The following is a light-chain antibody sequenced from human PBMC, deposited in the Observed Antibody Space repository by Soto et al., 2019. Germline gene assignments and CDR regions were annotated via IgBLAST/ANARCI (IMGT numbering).Light chain of an antibody. CDR3: QSYDSGLSGFVI. J-gene: IGLJ2*01. CDR2: ANT. CDR1: SSNIGAGYD. Sequence: QSVLTQPTSVSGAPGQRVTISCSGSSSNIGAGYDVHWYQQLPGTAPKLLIYANTNRPAGVPDRFSGSKSGTSAFLAITGLQAEDEADYYCQSYDSGLSGFVIFGGGTKVTVL. V-gene: IGLV1-40*01.